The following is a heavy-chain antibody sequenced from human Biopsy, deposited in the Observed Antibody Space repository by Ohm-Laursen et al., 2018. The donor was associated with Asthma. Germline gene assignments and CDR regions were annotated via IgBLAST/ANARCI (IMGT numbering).Heavy chain of an antibody. J-gene: IGHJ5*02. CDR2: IYWDDYN. D-gene: IGHD3-9*01. CDR3: ALSQDSGFDDHSPSWFDP. CDR1: GFSLRTPGVG. Sequence: TTQTLTLTCSFSGFSLRTPGVGVGRIRQSPGKALEWLALIYWDDYNLFRPSLKRRLTITKDPSKNQVVLTMTKMDPVDSGTYYCALSQDSGFDDHSPSWFDPWGQGTLVTVSS. V-gene: IGHV2-5*02.